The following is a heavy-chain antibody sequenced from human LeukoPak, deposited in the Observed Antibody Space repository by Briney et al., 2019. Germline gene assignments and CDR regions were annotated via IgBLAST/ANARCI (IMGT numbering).Heavy chain of an antibody. CDR3: ARGVSWLPGAFDI. J-gene: IGHJ3*02. CDR1: GFTFTNYA. Sequence: GGSLRLSCAASGFTFTNYAMSWVRQAPGKGLEWVASLNQDGSEKHYVDSGKGRFTISRDNAEKSLYLQMNTLRAEDTAVYYCARGVSWLPGAFDIWDQGTMVTVSS. V-gene: IGHV3-7*01. D-gene: IGHD6-13*01. CDR2: LNQDGSEK.